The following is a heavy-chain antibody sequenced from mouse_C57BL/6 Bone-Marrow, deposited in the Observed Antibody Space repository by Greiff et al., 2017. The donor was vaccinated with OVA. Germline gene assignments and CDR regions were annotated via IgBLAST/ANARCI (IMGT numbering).Heavy chain of an antibody. J-gene: IGHJ2*01. CDR3: ARQLGRLYFDY. D-gene: IGHD4-1*02. Sequence: VKLMESGAELVRPGASVKLSCKASGYTFTDYYINWVKQRPGQGLEWIARIYPGSGNTYYNEKFKGKATLTAEKSSSTAYMQLSSLTSEDSAVYFCARQLGRLYFDYWGQGTTLTVSS. V-gene: IGHV1-76*01. CDR1: GYTFTDYY. CDR2: IYPGSGNT.